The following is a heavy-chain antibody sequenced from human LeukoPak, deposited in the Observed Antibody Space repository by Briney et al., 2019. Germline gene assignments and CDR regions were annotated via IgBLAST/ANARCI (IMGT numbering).Heavy chain of an antibody. CDR2: INPNTGDT. CDR1: GYTFTGNH. J-gene: IGHJ4*01. CDR3: VVFFYDGSGYFYDVDY. D-gene: IGHD3-22*01. Sequence: ASVKVSCKASGYTFTGNHLHWVRQAPGQGPEWLGRINPNTGDTNYAQNFQGRVTLTRDTSISAAFMELSRLRYGDTAIYYCVVFFYDGSGYFYDVDYWGQGTRVTVSS. V-gene: IGHV1-2*06.